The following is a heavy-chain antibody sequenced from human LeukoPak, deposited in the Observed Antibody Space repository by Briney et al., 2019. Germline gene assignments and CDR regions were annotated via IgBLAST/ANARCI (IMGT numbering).Heavy chain of an antibody. Sequence: GGSLRLSCAASGFFFSTYTMDWVRQAPGKALEWVALILHDGSDKNYAGSVKGRFTISRDNSKNTVHLQMNSLRPEDTAVYYCVRDGMAGTPNAFDMWGQGTMVSVSS. CDR2: ILHDGSDK. CDR3: VRDGMAGTPNAFDM. V-gene: IGHV3-30*01. J-gene: IGHJ3*02. CDR1: GFFFSTYT. D-gene: IGHD6-19*01.